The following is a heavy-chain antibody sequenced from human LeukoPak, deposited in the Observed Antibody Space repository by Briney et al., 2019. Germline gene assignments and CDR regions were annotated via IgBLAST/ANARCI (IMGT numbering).Heavy chain of an antibody. J-gene: IGHJ4*02. D-gene: IGHD5-18*01. CDR2: ISAYNGNT. Sequence: ASVKVSCKASGYTFTSYGISWVRQAPGQGLEWMGWISAYNGNTNYAQKLQGRVTMTTDTSTSTDYMELRSLRSDDTAVYYCARDLVDTAMVPLDYWGQGTLVTVSS. CDR1: GYTFTSYG. V-gene: IGHV1-18*01. CDR3: ARDLVDTAMVPLDY.